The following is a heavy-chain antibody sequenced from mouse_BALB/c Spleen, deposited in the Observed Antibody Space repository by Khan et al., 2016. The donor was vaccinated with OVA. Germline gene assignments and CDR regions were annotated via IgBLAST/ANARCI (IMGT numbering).Heavy chain of an antibody. CDR2: INPTSGYT. Sequence: QVQLQQSGAELAKPGASVKMSCKASGYTFTPYWMHWVKQRPGQGLEWIGYINPTSGYTDYNDKFTTRATLSAASSSSTSYLPLTSLTSEDSAVYYCTIYRIDYWGQGTTLTVSS. CDR3: TIYRIDY. V-gene: IGHV1-7*01. D-gene: IGHD1-3*01. J-gene: IGHJ2*01. CDR1: GYTFTPYW.